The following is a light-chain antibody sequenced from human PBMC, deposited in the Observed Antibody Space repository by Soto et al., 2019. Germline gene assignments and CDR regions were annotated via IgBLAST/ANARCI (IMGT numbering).Light chain of an antibody. CDR3: QTWDTGVHVV. J-gene: IGLJ2*01. V-gene: IGLV4-69*02. Sequence: QLVLTQSPSASASLGASVKLTCTLSSGHSIYAIAWHQQQPEKGPRYLMKLNSDGSHSKGDGIPDRFSGSSSGAERYLTISSLQSEDEADYYCQTWDTGVHVVFGGGTKLTVL. CDR1: SGHSIYA. CDR2: LNSDGSH.